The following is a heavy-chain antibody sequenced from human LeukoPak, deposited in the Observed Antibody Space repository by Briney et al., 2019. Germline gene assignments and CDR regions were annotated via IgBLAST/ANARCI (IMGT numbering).Heavy chain of an antibody. J-gene: IGHJ4*02. D-gene: IGHD3-22*01. V-gene: IGHV1-2*02. CDR1: GYTFTGYY. Sequence: ASVKVSCKASGYTFTGYYMHWVRQAPGQGLEWMGWINPNSGGTNYAQKFQGRVTMTRDTSISTAYMELSRLGSDDTAVYYRARGPHYYDPPDYWGQGTLVTVSS. CDR2: INPNSGGT. CDR3: ARGPHYYDPPDY.